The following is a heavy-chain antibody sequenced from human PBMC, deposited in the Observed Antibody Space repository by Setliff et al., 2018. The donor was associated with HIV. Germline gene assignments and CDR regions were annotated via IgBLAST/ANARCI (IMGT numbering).Heavy chain of an antibody. CDR2: INPNSGGT. V-gene: IGHV1-2*06. D-gene: IGHD3-3*01. J-gene: IGHJ6*02. Sequence: ASVKVSCKASGYTFTDYYIHWVRQAPGQGLEWMGRINPNSGGTNYAQKFQGRVTMTRDTSISSAYMELSRLKYEDTAVYYCTRGPWGYDFWNGPSPMEVWGQGTSVTVSS. CDR1: GYTFTDYY. CDR3: TRGPWGYDFWNGPSPMEV.